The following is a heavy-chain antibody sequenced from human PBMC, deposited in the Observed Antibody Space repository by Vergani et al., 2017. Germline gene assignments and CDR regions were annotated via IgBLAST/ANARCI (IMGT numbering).Heavy chain of an antibody. D-gene: IGHD1-14*01. CDR1: GYAFTSHH. V-gene: IGHV1-46*01. CDR3: ALYGVKPNSNWFDP. Sequence: QVQLVQSGAEVKKPGASVKVSCKASGYAFTSHHLQWVRQAPGQGFEWMGIINPSDGTTSYAQRFQGRVTLTRDTSTSTVYMELRSLRSDDMAIYYCALYGVKPNSNWFDPWGQGTLVSVSS. CDR2: INPSDGTT. J-gene: IGHJ5*02.